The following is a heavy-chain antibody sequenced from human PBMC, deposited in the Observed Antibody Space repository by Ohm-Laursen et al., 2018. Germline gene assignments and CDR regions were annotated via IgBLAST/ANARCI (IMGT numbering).Heavy chain of an antibody. CDR3: ARDLNRLDAFDI. CDR1: GGSINTYY. J-gene: IGHJ3*02. CDR2: IYYSGST. Sequence: SDTLSLTCTVSGGSINTYYWSWIRQPPGKGLEWIGYIYYSGSTNYNPSLKSRVTISVDTSKNQFSLKLSSVTAADTAVYYCARDLNRLDAFDIWGQGTVVTVSS. V-gene: IGHV4-59*01.